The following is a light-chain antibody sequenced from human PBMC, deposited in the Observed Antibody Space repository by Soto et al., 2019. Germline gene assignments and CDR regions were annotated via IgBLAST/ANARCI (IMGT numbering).Light chain of an antibody. J-gene: IGLJ1*01. V-gene: IGLV2-14*01. CDR1: SSDVGGYIY. CDR2: EVS. Sequence: QSALTQPASVSGSPGQSITISCTGTSSDVGGYIYVSWYQQHPGKAPKLMIYEVSHRPSGVSNRFSGFKSGDTASLTISGLQAEDEADYYCSSFTSISSPPYVFGTGTKLTVL. CDR3: SSFTSISSPPYV.